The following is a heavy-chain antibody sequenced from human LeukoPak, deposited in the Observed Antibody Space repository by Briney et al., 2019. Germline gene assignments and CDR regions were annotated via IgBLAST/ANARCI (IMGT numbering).Heavy chain of an antibody. CDR3: ARAPGVVRVGPPDY. J-gene: IGHJ4*02. V-gene: IGHV1-8*01. CDR2: MNPNSGNT. Sequence: ASVKVSCKASGYTFTSYDINWVRQATGQGLEWMGWMNPNSGNTGYAQKFQGRVTMTRNTSISTAYMELSSLRSEDTAVYYCARAPGVVRVGPPDYWGQGTLVTVSS. CDR1: GYTFTSYD. D-gene: IGHD3-10*01.